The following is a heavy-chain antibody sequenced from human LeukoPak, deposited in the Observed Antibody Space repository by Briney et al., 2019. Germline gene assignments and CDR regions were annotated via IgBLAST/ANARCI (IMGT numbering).Heavy chain of an antibody. CDR3: AKASRYCSGNSCYSHYFDY. V-gene: IGHV3-30*02. CDR2: IRYDGSNK. J-gene: IGHJ4*02. D-gene: IGHD2-15*01. CDR1: AFIFSNYG. Sequence: QPGGFLRLSCAASAFIFSNYGMHWVRQAPGKGPEWVAFIRYDGSNKYYADPVKGRFTISRDNSKNTLYLQMNSLRVEDTAVYYCAKASRYCSGNSCYSHYFDYWGQGTLVTVSS.